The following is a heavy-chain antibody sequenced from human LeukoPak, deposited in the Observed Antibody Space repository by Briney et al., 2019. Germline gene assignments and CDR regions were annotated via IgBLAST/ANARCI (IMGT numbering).Heavy chain of an antibody. Sequence: ASVKVSCKASGYPFTGYYMHWVRQAPGQGLEWMGWINPNSGVTNYAQNFQGRVTMTRDTSISTAYMELSRLRSDDTALYYCARIGISARGTNFHHWGQGTLVTVSS. V-gene: IGHV1-2*02. CDR1: GYPFTGYY. CDR2: INPNSGVT. J-gene: IGHJ1*01. D-gene: IGHD6-13*01. CDR3: ARIGISARGTNFHH.